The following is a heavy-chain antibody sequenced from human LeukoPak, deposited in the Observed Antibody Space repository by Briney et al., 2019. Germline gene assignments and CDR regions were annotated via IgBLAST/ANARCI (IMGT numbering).Heavy chain of an antibody. J-gene: IGHJ4*02. D-gene: IGHD4-11*01. V-gene: IGHV3-9*01. Sequence: GGSLRLSCAASGFTFDDYAMHWVRQAPGKGLEWVSGISWNSGSIGYADSVKGRFTISRDNAKNSLYLQMNSLRADDTAVYYCARDVTALDSWGQGTLVTVSS. CDR2: ISWNSGSI. CDR1: GFTFDDYA. CDR3: ARDVTALDS.